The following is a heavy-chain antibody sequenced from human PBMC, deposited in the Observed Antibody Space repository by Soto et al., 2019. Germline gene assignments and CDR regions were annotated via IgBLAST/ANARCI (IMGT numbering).Heavy chain of an antibody. CDR3: ARDKDSSGLDP. CDR1: VGTFSSYA. J-gene: IGHJ5*02. D-gene: IGHD6-25*01. CDR2: IIPIFGTA. Sequence: SVKVSCKASVGTFSSYAISWVRQAPRQGLEWMGGIIPIFGTANYAQKFQGRVTITADESTSTAYMELSSLRSEDTAVYYCARDKDSSGLDPWGQGTLVTVSS. V-gene: IGHV1-69*13.